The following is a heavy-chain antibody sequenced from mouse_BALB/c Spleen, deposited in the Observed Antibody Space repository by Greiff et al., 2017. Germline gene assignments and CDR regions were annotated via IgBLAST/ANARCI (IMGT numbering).Heavy chain of an antibody. CDR2: IWSDGST. CDR1: GFSLTSYG. V-gene: IGHV2-6-2*01. Sequence: VKLVESGPDLVAPSQSLSITCTVSGFSLTSYGVHWVRQPPGKGLEWLVVIWSDGSTTYNSALKSRLSISKDNSKSQVFLKMNSLQTDDTAMYYCARPRYYGYGGFAYWGQGTLVTVSA. D-gene: IGHD1-2*01. J-gene: IGHJ3*01. CDR3: ARPRYYGYGGFAY.